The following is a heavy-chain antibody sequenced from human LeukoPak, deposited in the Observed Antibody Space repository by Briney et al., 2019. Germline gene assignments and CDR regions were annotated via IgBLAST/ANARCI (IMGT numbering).Heavy chain of an antibody. D-gene: IGHD2-2*01. J-gene: IGHJ4*02. CDR3: AKSDCSYISCYVLDY. CDR1: GFAFSSYA. V-gene: IGHV3-23*01. CDR2: ISGSGDNI. Sequence: GGSLRLSCAASGFAFSSYAMSWVRQAPGKGLEWVSAISGSGDNIYYADSVKGRFTISRDSSKKTLYMQMNILRAEDTAVYYCAKSDCSYISCYVLDYWGQGTQVTVSS.